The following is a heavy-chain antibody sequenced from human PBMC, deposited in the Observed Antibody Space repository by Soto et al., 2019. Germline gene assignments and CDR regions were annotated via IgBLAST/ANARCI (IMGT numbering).Heavy chain of an antibody. CDR2: IIPILGIA. J-gene: IGHJ6*02. CDR1: GGTFSSYT. V-gene: IGHV1-69*02. CDR3: ARVRCSSTSCQTTYGMDV. D-gene: IGHD2-2*01. Sequence: QVQLVQSGAEVKKPGSSVKVSCKASGGTFSSYTISWVRQAPGQGLEWMGRIIPILGIANYAQKFQGRVTMTADKSTSTAYMELSRLRSEDTAVYYCARVRCSSTSCQTTYGMDVWGQGTTVTVSS.